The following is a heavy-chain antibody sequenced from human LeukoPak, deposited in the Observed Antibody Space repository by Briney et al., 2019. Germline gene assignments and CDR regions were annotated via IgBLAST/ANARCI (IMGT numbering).Heavy chain of an antibody. CDR2: IYYSGST. V-gene: IGHV4-39*07. J-gene: IGHJ4*02. D-gene: IGHD3-10*01. CDR1: GGSISSSSYY. CDR3: ATSPGRARPLYY. Sequence: PSETLSLTCTVSGGSISSSSYYWGWIRQPPGKGLEWIGSIYYSGSTYYNPSLKSRVTISVDTSKNQFSLKLSSVTAADTAVYYCATSPGRARPLYYWGQGTLVTVSS.